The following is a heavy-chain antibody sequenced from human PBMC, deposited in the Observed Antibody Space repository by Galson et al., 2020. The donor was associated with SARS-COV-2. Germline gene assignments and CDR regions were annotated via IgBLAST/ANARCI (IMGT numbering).Heavy chain of an antibody. J-gene: IGHJ3*02. CDR3: ARLHYGEYAPEAFDI. V-gene: IGHV4-30-2*01. CDR2: ISHSGGT. D-gene: IGHD4-17*01. CDR1: GTSISSGSYS. Sequence: SETLSLTCAVSGTSISSGSYSWNWIRPPPGKGLEWIGYISHSGGTYYNPSLKSRVTISGDRSKNQFSLRLSSVTAADTAVYYCARLHYGEYAPEAFDIWGPGTGVTVAS.